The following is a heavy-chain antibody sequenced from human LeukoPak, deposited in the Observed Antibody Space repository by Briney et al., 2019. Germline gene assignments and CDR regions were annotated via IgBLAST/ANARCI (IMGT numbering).Heavy chain of an antibody. D-gene: IGHD3-3*01. CDR2: IYYSGST. V-gene: IGHV4-59*01. J-gene: IGHJ2*01. CDR1: GDSISSYY. Sequence: SSETLSLTCTVSGDSISSYYWSWIRQPTEKGLEWIGYIYYSGSTNYNPSLKSRVTISVDTSKTQFSLKMNSVTAADTAVYYCARLQRITMAGPDYWYFDLWGRGTLVTVSS. CDR3: ARLQRITMAGPDYWYFDL.